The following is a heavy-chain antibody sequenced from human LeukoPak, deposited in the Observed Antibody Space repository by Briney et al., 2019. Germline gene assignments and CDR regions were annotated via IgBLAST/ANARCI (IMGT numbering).Heavy chain of an antibody. V-gene: IGHV1-18*01. Sequence: ASVKVSCKASGGTFSSYAISWVRQAPGQGLEWMGWISAYNGNTNYAQKLQGRVTMTTDTSTSTAYMELRSLRSDDTAVYYCARVSDILTGYSYYYYYGMDVWGQGTTVTVSS. CDR3: ARVSDILTGYSYYYYYGMDV. D-gene: IGHD3-9*01. J-gene: IGHJ6*02. CDR1: GGTFSSYA. CDR2: ISAYNGNT.